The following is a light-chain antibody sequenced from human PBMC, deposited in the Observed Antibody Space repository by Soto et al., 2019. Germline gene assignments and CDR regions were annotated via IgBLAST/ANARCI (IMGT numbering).Light chain of an antibody. CDR1: QSVRGN. CDR2: GAS. J-gene: IGKJ5*01. CDR3: QQYNNWPFIT. V-gene: IGKV3-15*01. Sequence: EIVMKQSPATLSVSPGERATLSCRASQSVRGNLAWYQQKPGQSPRLLIYGASSRATGIPARFSGSGSGTEFTLTISSLQSEDFAVYYCQQYNNWPFITFGQGTRLEIK.